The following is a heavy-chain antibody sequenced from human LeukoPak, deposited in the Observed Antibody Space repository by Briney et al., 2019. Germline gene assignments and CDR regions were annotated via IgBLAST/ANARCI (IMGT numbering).Heavy chain of an antibody. CDR1: GGSFSGYY. D-gene: IGHD6-13*01. V-gene: IGHV4-34*01. J-gene: IGHJ4*02. CDR2: INHSGST. CDR3: ARVEAAVFFL. Sequence: PSETLSLTCAVYGGSFSGYYWSWIRQPPGKGLEWIGEINHSGSTNYNPSLKSRVAISVDTSKNQFSLKLSSVTAADTAVYYCARVEAAVFFLWGQGTLVTVSS.